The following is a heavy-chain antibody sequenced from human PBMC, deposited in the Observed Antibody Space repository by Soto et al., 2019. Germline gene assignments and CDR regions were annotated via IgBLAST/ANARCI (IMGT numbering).Heavy chain of an antibody. J-gene: IGHJ5*02. Sequence: VASVKVSCKASGGTFSSYAISWVRQAPGQGLEWMGGIIPIFGTANYAQKFQGRVTITADESTSTAYMELSSLRSEDTAVYYCARGDIAAAGTKKKWFDPWGQGTLVTVXS. CDR2: IIPIFGTA. CDR3: ARGDIAAAGTKKKWFDP. V-gene: IGHV1-69*13. D-gene: IGHD6-13*01. CDR1: GGTFSSYA.